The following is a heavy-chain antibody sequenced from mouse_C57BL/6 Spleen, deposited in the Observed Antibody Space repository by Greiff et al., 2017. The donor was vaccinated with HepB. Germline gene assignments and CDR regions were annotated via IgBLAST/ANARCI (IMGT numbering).Heavy chain of an antibody. J-gene: IGHJ1*03. CDR3: ARVGPYYDYDRRYWYFDV. V-gene: IGHV1-61*01. CDR2: IYPSDSET. D-gene: IGHD2-4*01. CDR1: GYTFTSYW. Sequence: VKLQQSGAELVRPGSSVKLSCKASGYTFTSYWMDWVKQRPGQGLEWIGNIYPSDSETHYNQKFKDKATLTVDKSSSTAYMQLSSLTSEDSAVYYCARVGPYYDYDRRYWYFDVWGTGTTVTVSS.